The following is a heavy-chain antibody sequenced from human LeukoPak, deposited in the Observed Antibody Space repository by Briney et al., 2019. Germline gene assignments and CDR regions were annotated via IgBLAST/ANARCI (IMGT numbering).Heavy chain of an antibody. CDR1: GGSISSYY. J-gene: IGHJ5*02. V-gene: IGHV4-59*08. CDR3: ARAVPAYYYDSSGYYPAPNWFDP. Sequence: SSETLSLTCTVSGGSISSYYWIWIRQPPGKGLEWIGYIYYSGSTNYNPSPKSRVTISVDTSRNQFSLKLSSVTAADTAVYYCARAVPAYYYDSSGYYPAPNWFDPWGQGTLVTVSS. CDR2: IYYSGST. D-gene: IGHD3-22*01.